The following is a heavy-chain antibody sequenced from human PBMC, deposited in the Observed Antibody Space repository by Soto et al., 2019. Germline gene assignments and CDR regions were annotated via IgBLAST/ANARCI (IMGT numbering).Heavy chain of an antibody. V-gene: IGHV3-23*01. D-gene: IGHD1-7*01. J-gene: IGHJ4*01. CDR2: ISGSGGST. CDR1: GFTFSSYA. Sequence: EVQLLESGGGLVQPGGSLRLSCAASGFTFSSYAMSWVRQAPGKALEWVSAISGSGGSTYYADSVKGRFTISRDNSKNTLYLQLNSLSAEATAVYYCAKAPLYTWNYLTDDNRPYRSSTDYGGHGTLVPVSS. CDR3: AKAPLYTWNYLTDDNRPYRSSTDY.